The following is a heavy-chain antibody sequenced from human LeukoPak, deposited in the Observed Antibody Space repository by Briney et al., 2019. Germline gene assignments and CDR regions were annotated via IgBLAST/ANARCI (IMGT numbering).Heavy chain of an antibody. CDR2: IWYDGSNK. Sequence: GGSLRLSCAASGFTFSSYGMHWVRQAPGKGLEWVAVIWYDGSNKYYADSVKGRFTISRDNSKNTLYLQMNSLRAEDTAVYYCAKGSGYSPYYYYGMDVWGQGTTVTVSS. J-gene: IGHJ6*02. CDR1: GFTFSSYG. CDR3: AKGSGYSPYYYYGMDV. V-gene: IGHV3-33*06. D-gene: IGHD3-3*01.